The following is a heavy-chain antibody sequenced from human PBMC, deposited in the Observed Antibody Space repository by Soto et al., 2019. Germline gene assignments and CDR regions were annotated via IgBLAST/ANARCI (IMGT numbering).Heavy chain of an antibody. CDR3: ARDPPLSMIVVVGVDDF. J-gene: IGHJ4*02. CDR1: GFTLTNEN. V-gene: IGHV3-21*06. CDR2: ISSRSTFI. D-gene: IGHD3-22*01. Sequence: GGSLRLSSRVLGFTLTNENIHWVRHSPGLCFEWVSSISSRSTFINYADSVKGRFTISRDNDKGLVYLQMNSLRAEDTAVYYCARDPPLSMIVVVGVDDFWGQGTLVTVSS.